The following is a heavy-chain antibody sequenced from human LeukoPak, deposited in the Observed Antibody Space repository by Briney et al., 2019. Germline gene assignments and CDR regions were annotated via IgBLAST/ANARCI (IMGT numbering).Heavy chain of an antibody. V-gene: IGHV3-23*01. CDR2: VSAGGDNT. CDR3: AKKRTPVAGTNYFDY. D-gene: IGHD6-19*01. J-gene: IGHJ4*02. Sequence: GGSLRLSCAASGFTFSSYAMSWVRQAPGKGLEWVSAVSAGGDNTYYAESVKGRFTISRDSSKNTVYLQMNSLRVEDTARYYCAKKRTPVAGTNYFDYWGQGTLVTVTS. CDR1: GFTFSSYA.